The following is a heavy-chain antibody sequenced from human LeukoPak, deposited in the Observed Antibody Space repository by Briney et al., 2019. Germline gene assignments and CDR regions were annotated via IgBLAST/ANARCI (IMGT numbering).Heavy chain of an antibody. CDR1: GYTFTGYY. Sequence: ASVKVSCKASGYTFTGYYMHWVRQAPGQGLEWMGWINPNTGGTNYAQKFQGGVTMTTDTSISTAYMELSSLRSDDTAVYYCASGPSDLGSSSQYWGQGTLVTVSS. D-gene: IGHD6-6*01. CDR2: INPNTGGT. J-gene: IGHJ4*02. CDR3: ASGPSDLGSSSQY. V-gene: IGHV1-2*02.